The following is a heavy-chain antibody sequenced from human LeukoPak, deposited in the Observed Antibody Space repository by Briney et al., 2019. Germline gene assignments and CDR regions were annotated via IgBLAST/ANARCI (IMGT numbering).Heavy chain of an antibody. Sequence: SVKVSCKASGGTFSSYAISWVRQAPGQGLEWMGGIIPIFGTANYAQKFQGRVTITADESTSTAYMELSSLRSEDTAVYYCARTGGSEDGYNPHFDYWGQGTLVTVSS. CDR1: GGTFSSYA. D-gene: IGHD5-24*01. CDR3: ARTGGSEDGYNPHFDY. CDR2: IIPIFGTA. J-gene: IGHJ4*02. V-gene: IGHV1-69*13.